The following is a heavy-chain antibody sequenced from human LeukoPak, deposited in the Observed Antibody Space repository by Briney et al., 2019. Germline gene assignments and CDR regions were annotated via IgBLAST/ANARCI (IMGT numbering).Heavy chain of an antibody. Sequence: SETLSLTCTVSGGSICSSSYYWGWIRQPPGKGLEWIGSIYYSGSTYYNPSLKSRVTISVDTSKNQFSLKLSSVTAADTAVYYCARLEAVAGILDYWGQGTLVTVSS. CDR1: GGSICSSSYY. J-gene: IGHJ4*02. CDR2: IYYSGST. V-gene: IGHV4-39*01. CDR3: ARLEAVAGILDY. D-gene: IGHD6-19*01.